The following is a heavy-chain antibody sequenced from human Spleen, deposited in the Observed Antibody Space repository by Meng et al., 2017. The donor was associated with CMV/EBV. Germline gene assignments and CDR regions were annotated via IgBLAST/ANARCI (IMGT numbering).Heavy chain of an antibody. CDR3: ASQRWGIGWFDP. V-gene: IGHV4-39*07. CDR1: GGSISSSSYY. J-gene: IGHJ5*02. D-gene: IGHD3-16*01. Sequence: QLQVQESCPGLVKPSEALSLTRTVSGGSISSSSYYWGWIRQPPGKGLERIGSIYYSGSTYSNPSLKRRVTISVDTSKNQFSLKLSSVTAADTAVYYCASQRWGIGWFDPWGQGTLVTVSS. CDR2: IYYSGST.